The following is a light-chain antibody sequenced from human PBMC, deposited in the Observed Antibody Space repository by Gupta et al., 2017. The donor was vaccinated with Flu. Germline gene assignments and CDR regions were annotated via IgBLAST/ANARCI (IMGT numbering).Light chain of an antibody. Sequence: PGQTASITCSGDKLAEKYVCWYQQKPGQSPARVSYQDTKRPSGVPERFSGSNSGNTATLTISGTQAMDEADYFCQAWDRSTSYVLGTGTKVTVL. CDR1: KLAEKY. CDR2: QDT. CDR3: QAWDRSTSYV. V-gene: IGLV3-1*01. J-gene: IGLJ1*01.